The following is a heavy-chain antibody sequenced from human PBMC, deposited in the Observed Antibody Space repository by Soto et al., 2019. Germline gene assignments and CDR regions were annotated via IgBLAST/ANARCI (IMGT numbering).Heavy chain of an antibody. CDR2: ISYDGSNK. CDR1: GFTFSSYA. Sequence: GGSLRLSCAASGFTFSSYAMHWVRQAPGKGLEWVAVISYDGSNKYYADSVKGRFTISRDNSKNTLYLQMNSLRAEDTAVYYCARDPLHSGSYMYFDDWGQGTLVTVSS. CDR3: ARDPLHSGSYMYFDD. V-gene: IGHV3-30-3*01. D-gene: IGHD1-26*01. J-gene: IGHJ4*02.